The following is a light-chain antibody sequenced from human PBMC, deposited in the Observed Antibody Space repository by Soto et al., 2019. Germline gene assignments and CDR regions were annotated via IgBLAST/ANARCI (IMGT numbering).Light chain of an antibody. V-gene: IGLV2-8*01. CDR2: EVT. CDR3: TSYVRNDIWV. CDR1: SSDVGAYKY. J-gene: IGLJ3*02. Sequence: QSALTQPPSASGSPGQSVTISCTGTSSDVGAYKYVSWYQQYPGKAPKLMIYEVTKRPSGVPDRFSGSKSGNTASLTVSGLQAEDEADYFTSYVRNDIWVFGGGTKVTVL.